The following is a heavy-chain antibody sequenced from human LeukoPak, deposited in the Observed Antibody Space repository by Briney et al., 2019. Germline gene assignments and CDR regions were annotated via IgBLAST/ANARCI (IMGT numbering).Heavy chain of an antibody. CDR1: GFTFSNAW. J-gene: IGHJ4*02. Sequence: GGSLRLSCVASGFTFSNAWMSWVRQAPGKGLEWVGRIKSKTDGGTTDYAAPVKGRFSISRDDSKNTLYLQMNSLRAEDTAVYYCAREPPNPEGIEYWGQGTLVTVSS. CDR3: AREPPNPEGIEY. V-gene: IGHV3-15*01. CDR2: IKSKTDGGTT. D-gene: IGHD1-14*01.